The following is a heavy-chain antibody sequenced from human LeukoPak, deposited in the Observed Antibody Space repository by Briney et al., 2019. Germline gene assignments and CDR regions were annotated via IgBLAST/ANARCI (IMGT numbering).Heavy chain of an antibody. J-gene: IGHJ5*02. CDR3: ARDAPGYSSSWSNENWFDP. CDR1: GFTFSSYS. Sequence: PGGSLRLSCAASGFTFSSYSMNWVRQAPGKGLEWVSYISSSSSTIYYADSVKGRFTISRDNAKNSLYLQMNSLRAEDTAVYYCARDAPGYSSSWSNENWFDPWGQGTLVTVSS. CDR2: ISSSSSTI. D-gene: IGHD6-13*01. V-gene: IGHV3-48*04.